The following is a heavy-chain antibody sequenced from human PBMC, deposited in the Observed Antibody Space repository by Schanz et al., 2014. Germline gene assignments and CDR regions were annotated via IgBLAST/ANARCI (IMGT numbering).Heavy chain of an antibody. V-gene: IGHV1-69*02. D-gene: IGHD6-13*01. CDR2: IIPILGIA. Sequence: QVQLVQSGADVKKPGSSVTVSCKASGGTFSTYTISWVRQAPGQGLEWMGRIIPILGIANYAQKFQGRVTITADKSTSTVYMELSSLRSEDTAVYYCARSGSSNWYCFDYWGQGTLVTVSS. CDR3: ARSGSSNWYCFDY. CDR1: GGTFSTYT. J-gene: IGHJ4*02.